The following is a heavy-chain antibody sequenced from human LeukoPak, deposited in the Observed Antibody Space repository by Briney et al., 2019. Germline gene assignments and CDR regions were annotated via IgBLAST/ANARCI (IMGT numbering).Heavy chain of an antibody. CDR3: ARGAVTRDFDY. CDR1: GFPVSSNY. J-gene: IGHJ4*02. CDR2: IYSSGST. D-gene: IGHD4-17*01. Sequence: PGGSLRLSCAASGFPVSSNYMNWVRQAPGKGLEWVSVIYSSGSTSYADSVKGRFTIARDNSKNTLYLQMNSPRAEDTAVYYCARGAVTRDFDYWGQGTLVTVSS. V-gene: IGHV3-53*01.